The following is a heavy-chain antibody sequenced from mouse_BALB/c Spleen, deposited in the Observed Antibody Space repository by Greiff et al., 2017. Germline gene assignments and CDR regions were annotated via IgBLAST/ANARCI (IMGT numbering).Heavy chain of an antibody. V-gene: IGHV3-6*02. J-gene: IGHJ3*01. CDR3: ARGSPWFAY. Sequence: DVHLVESGPGLVKPSQSLSLTCSVTGYSITSGYYWNWIRQFPGNKLEWMGYISYDGSNNYNPSLKNRISITRDTSKNQFFLKLNSVTTEDTATYYCARGSPWFAYWGQGTLVTVSA. CDR1: GYSITSGYY. CDR2: ISYDGSN.